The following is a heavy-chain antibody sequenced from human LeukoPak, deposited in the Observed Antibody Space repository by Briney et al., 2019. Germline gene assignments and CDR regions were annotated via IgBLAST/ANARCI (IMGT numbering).Heavy chain of an antibody. CDR2: VYYSGST. CDR3: ARQAYSSNLGWFDP. V-gene: IGHV4-59*01. CDR1: GGSISTYF. Sequence: SETLSLTCTVSGGSISTYFWGWIRQPPGKGLEWIGYVYYSGSTNYNPSLKSRVTISVDTSKNQFSLKLTSVTAADTAVYYCARQAYSSNLGWFDPWGQGTLVTVSS. J-gene: IGHJ5*02. D-gene: IGHD6-13*01.